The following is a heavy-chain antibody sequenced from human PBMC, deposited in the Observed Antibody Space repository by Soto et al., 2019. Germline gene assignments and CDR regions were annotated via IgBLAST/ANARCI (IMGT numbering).Heavy chain of an antibody. D-gene: IGHD3-10*01. V-gene: IGHV1-3*01. CDR3: ARVLYGQLLFDY. Sequence: ASVKVSCKASGYTFTSYAMHWVRQAPGQRLEWMGWINAGNGNTKYSQKFQGRVTITSDTSASTAYMELSSLRSEDTAVYYCARVLYGQLLFDYWGQGTLVTVSS. J-gene: IGHJ4*02. CDR2: INAGNGNT. CDR1: GYTFTSYA.